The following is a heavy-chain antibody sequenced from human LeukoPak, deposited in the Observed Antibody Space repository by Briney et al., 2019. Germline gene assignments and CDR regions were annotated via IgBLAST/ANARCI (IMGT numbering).Heavy chain of an antibody. J-gene: IGHJ4*02. Sequence: SETLSLTCTVSGASISTSRDYWGWIRQPPGKGLEWIGSIYYSGSTYYNPSLKSRVTISVDTSKNQFSLKLSSVTAADTAVYYCAREDSSGYYYLVSYWGQGTLVTVSS. CDR2: IYYSGST. D-gene: IGHD3-22*01. CDR1: GASISTSRDY. V-gene: IGHV4-39*07. CDR3: AREDSSGYYYLVSY.